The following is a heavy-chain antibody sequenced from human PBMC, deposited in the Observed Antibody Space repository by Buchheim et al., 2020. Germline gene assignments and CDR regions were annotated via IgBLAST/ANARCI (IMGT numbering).Heavy chain of an antibody. J-gene: IGHJ6*02. CDR1: GGSISSGSYY. CDR3: ASQYYDFWSGYYYGMDV. CDR2: IYTSGST. Sequence: QVQLQESGPGLVKPSQTLSLTCTVSGGSISSGSYYWSWIRQPAGKGLEWIGRIYTSGSTNYNPSLKSRVTISVDTSKNQVSLKLSSVTAADTAVYYCASQYYDFWSGYYYGMDVWGQGTT. V-gene: IGHV4-61*02. D-gene: IGHD3-3*01.